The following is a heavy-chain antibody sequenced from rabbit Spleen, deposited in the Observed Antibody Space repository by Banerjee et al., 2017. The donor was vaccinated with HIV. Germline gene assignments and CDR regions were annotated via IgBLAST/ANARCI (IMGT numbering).Heavy chain of an antibody. V-gene: IGHV1S45*01. J-gene: IGHJ6*01. Sequence: QEQLEESGGDLVKPEGSLTLTCTASRFSFSSGYWISWVRQAPGKGLEWIGCIYTVSGSAYYATWAKGRFTISKTSSTTVTLQMTSLIAADTATYFCARDTGTSFSTYGMDLWGPGTLVTVS. CDR2: IYTVSGSA. D-gene: IGHD8-1*01. CDR1: RFSFSSGYW. CDR3: ARDTGTSFSTYGMDL.